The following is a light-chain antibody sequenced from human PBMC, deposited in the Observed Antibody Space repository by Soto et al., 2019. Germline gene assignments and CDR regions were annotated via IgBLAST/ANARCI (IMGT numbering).Light chain of an antibody. CDR1: SSDVGGYNY. Sequence: QSALTQPASVSGSPGQSITISCTGTSSDVGGYNYVSWYQQHQGKAPKLMIYDVSNRPSGVSNRFSGSKSGNTASLTISGLQAEDEADYYCSSYTSSSTVVVVGGTKLTVL. CDR3: SSYTSSSTVV. V-gene: IGLV2-14*01. CDR2: DVS. J-gene: IGLJ2*01.